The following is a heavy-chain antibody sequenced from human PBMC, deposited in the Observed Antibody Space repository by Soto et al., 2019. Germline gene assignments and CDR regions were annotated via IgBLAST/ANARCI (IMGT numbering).Heavy chain of an antibody. D-gene: IGHD1-26*01. CDR2: IHYSGST. CDR3: ARYTDTYYSY. J-gene: IGHJ4*02. V-gene: IGHV4-59*01. CDR1: GGPISGYY. Sequence: SETLSLTCTVSGGPISGYYLSWVRQPPGKGLEWIGYIHYSGSTKYNPPLKSRVTMSVDTSKNQFSLSLISLTAADTAVYYCARYTDTYYSYWGQGTPVTVYS.